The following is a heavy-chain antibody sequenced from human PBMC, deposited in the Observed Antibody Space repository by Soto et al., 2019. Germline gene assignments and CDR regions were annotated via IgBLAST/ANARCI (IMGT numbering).Heavy chain of an antibody. Sequence: SETLSLTCTISGGSISTSTNYWGWIRQPPGKGLQWIGCIYYSGRAFYNPSLRRRVTISVDTSKNQFSLKLSSVTAADTAVYYCARGLYDFWSGYYFVYFDYWGQGTLVTVSS. CDR3: ARGLYDFWSGYYFVYFDY. V-gene: IGHV4-39*07. CDR1: GGSISTSTNY. J-gene: IGHJ4*02. D-gene: IGHD3-3*01. CDR2: IYYSGRA.